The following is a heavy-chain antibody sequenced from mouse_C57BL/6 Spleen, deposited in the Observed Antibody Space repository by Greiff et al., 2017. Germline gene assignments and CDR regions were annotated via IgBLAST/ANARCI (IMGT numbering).Heavy chain of an antibody. D-gene: IGHD1-1*01. V-gene: IGHV1-61*01. Sequence: VQLQQPGAELVRPGSSVKLSCKASGYTFTSYWMDWVKQRPGQGLEWIGNIYPSDSETHYNQKFKDKATLTVDKSSSTAYMQLSSLTSEDSAVYYCARGNYYGSSFAMDYWGQGTSVTVSS. CDR1: GYTFTSYW. CDR2: IYPSDSET. CDR3: ARGNYYGSSFAMDY. J-gene: IGHJ4*01.